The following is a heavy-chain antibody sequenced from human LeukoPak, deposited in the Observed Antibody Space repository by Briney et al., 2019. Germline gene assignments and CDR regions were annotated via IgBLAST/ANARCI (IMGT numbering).Heavy chain of an antibody. D-gene: IGHD3-22*01. J-gene: IGHJ4*02. Sequence: ASVKVSCKASGYTFTSYYMHWVRQAPGQGLEWMGIINPSGGSTSYAQKFQGRVTMTRDTSTSTVYMELSSLRSEGTAVYYCARDFYFGRGYYYDSSGLPSEYYFDYWGQGTLVTVSS. CDR3: ARDFYFGRGYYYDSSGLPSEYYFDY. V-gene: IGHV1-46*01. CDR2: INPSGGST. CDR1: GYTFTSYY.